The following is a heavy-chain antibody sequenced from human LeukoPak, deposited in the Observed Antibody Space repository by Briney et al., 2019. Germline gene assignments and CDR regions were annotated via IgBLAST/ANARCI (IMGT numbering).Heavy chain of an antibody. CDR3: ARDYYDSNAFAI. D-gene: IGHD3-22*01. CDR1: GFTFSDYY. CDR2: ISSSGSTI. J-gene: IGHJ3*02. Sequence: GGSLRLSCAASGFTFSDYYMSWIRQAPGKGLEWVSYISSSGSTIYYADSVKGRFTISSDKAKNSLYLQMNSLRAEDTAVYYCARDYYDSNAFAIWGQGTMVTVSS. V-gene: IGHV3-11*04.